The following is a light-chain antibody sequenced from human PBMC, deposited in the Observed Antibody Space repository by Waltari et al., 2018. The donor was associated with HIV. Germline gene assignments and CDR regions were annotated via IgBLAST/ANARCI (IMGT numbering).Light chain of an antibody. J-gene: IGLJ1*01. CDR3: AAWDDSLNGYV. Sequence: QSVLPQPPSASGTPGQRVTISCSGSSSNIGSYTVTWYQQSPGKDPNLNIYRNNPRPAGIPDRFSGSKSRTSASLAISGLQSEDEADYSCAAWDDSLNGYVFGTGTKVTVL. CDR2: RNN. V-gene: IGLV1-44*01. CDR1: SSNIGSYT.